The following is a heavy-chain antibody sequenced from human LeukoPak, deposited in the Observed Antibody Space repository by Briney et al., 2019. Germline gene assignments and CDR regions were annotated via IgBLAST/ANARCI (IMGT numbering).Heavy chain of an antibody. V-gene: IGHV3-30-3*01. CDR2: ISYDGSNK. D-gene: IGHD6-13*01. CDR1: GFTFSSYA. J-gene: IGHJ5*02. CDR3: ARMAAAAEDNSFDP. Sequence: GGSLRLSFAASGFTFSSYAMHWVRQAPGKGLEWVAVISYDGSNKYYADSVKGRFTISRDNSKNTLYLQMNSLRAEDTAVYYCARMAAAAEDNSFDPWGQGTLVTVSS.